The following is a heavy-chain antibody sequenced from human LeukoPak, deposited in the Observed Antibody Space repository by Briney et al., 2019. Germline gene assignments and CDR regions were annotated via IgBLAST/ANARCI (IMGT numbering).Heavy chain of an antibody. CDR3: AREGSSWYN. CDR1: GFTFSSYW. V-gene: IGHV3-7*03. CDR2: INQDGSEK. D-gene: IGHD6-13*01. Sequence: PGGSLRLSCAASGFTFSSYWMTWVRQAPGKGLEWVANINQDGSEKYYVDSVKGRFTISRDNAKNSLYLQMNSLRAEDTALYYCAREGSSWYNWGQGTLVTVSS. J-gene: IGHJ4*02.